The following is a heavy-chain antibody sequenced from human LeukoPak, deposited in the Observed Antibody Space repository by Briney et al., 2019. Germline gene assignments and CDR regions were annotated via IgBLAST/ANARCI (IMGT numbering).Heavy chain of an antibody. CDR2: IYYSGST. V-gene: IGHV4-59*06. CDR1: GDSISNFY. Sequence: SETLSLTCTVSGDSISNFYWSWIRQPPGKGLEWIGYIYYSGSTYYNPSLKSRVTISVDTSKNQFSLKLSSVTAADTAVYYCARGIQGKGWFDPWGQGTLVTVSS. J-gene: IGHJ5*02. CDR3: ARGIQGKGWFDP.